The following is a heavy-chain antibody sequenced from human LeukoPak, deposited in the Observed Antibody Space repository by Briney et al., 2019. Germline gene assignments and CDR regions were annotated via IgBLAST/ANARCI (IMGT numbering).Heavy chain of an antibody. CDR3: AYHGYSSGWPFDY. Sequence: GGSLRLSCAACGFTFSSYWMHGVRQAPGKGLVWVSRINSDGSSTSYADSVKGRFTISRDNAKNTLYLQMNSLRAEDTAVYYCAYHGYSSGWPFDYWGQGTLVTVSS. CDR2: INSDGSST. V-gene: IGHV3-74*01. CDR1: GFTFSSYW. J-gene: IGHJ4*02. D-gene: IGHD6-19*01.